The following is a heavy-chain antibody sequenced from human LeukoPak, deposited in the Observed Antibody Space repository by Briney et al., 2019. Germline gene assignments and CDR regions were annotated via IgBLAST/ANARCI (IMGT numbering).Heavy chain of an antibody. CDR2: INHSGST. V-gene: IGHV4-34*01. J-gene: IGHJ5*02. CDR1: GGSFSGYY. Sequence: PSETLSLTCAVYGGSFSGYYWSWIRQPPGKGLEWIGEINHSGSTNYNPSLKSRVTISVDTSKNQFSLKLSSVTAADTAVYYCARGSRGSIGTMVRGVAAYNWFDPWGQGTLVTVSS. CDR3: ARGSRGSIGTMVRGVAAYNWFDP. D-gene: IGHD3-10*01.